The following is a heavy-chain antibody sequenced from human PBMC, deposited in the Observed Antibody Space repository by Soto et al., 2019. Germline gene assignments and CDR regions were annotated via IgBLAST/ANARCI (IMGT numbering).Heavy chain of an antibody. CDR1: GGSISSNNW. Sequence: SETLSLTCAISGGSISSNNWWTWVRQSPGKGLEWIGTTYYNGNAYYNPSLRSRVSMSVDTSKNQFSLKLSSVTAADTAVYYCARQREGGRYVYDYWGQGSLVIVSS. D-gene: IGHD1-26*01. V-gene: IGHV4-4*02. CDR3: ARQREGGRYVYDY. CDR2: TYYNGNA. J-gene: IGHJ4*02.